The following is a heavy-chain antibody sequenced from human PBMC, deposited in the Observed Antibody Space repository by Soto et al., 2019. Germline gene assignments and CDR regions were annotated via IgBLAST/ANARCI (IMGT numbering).Heavy chain of an antibody. J-gene: IGHJ4*02. CDR2: ISGSGGST. CDR1: GFTFSSYA. D-gene: IGHD2-15*01. CDR3: AKSPRSARGFDY. Sequence: EEQLLESGGGLVQPGGSLRLSCAASGFTFSSYAMSWVRQAPGKGLEWVSAISGSGGSTYYADSVKGRFTISRDNSKNTLYLQMNSLRAEDTAVYYCAKSPRSARGFDYWGQGTLVTVSS. V-gene: IGHV3-23*01.